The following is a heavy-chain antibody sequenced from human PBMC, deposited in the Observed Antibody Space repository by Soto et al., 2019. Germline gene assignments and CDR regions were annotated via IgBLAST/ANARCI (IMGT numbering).Heavy chain of an antibody. Sequence: SETLSLTCAVYGGSFSGYYWSWIRQPPGKGLEWIGEINHSGSTNYNPSLKSRVTISVDTSKNQFSLKLSSVTAADTAAYYCARASGDYINYYYYMDVWGKGTTVTVSS. CDR2: INHSGST. CDR3: ARASGDYINYYYYMDV. D-gene: IGHD4-17*01. V-gene: IGHV4-34*01. CDR1: GGSFSGYY. J-gene: IGHJ6*03.